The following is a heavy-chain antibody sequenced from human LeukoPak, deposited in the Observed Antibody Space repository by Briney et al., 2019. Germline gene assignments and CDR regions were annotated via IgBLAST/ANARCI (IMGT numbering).Heavy chain of an antibody. V-gene: IGHV4-34*01. D-gene: IGHD6-6*01. CDR3: ARVGSSYYLDY. CDR2: INHSGST. Sequence: SETLSLTCAVYGGSFSGYYWSWIRQPPGKGLEWMGEINHSGSTNYNPSLKSRVTISVDTSKNQFSLQLTSVPAADTAVYYCARVGSSYYLDYWRQGTLVTVSS. J-gene: IGHJ4*02. CDR1: GGSFSGYY.